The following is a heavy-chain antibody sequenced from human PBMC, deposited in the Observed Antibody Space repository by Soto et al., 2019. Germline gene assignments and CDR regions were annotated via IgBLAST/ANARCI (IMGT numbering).Heavy chain of an antibody. CDR2: MNPNSGNR. Sequence: QVQLVQSGAEVKKPGASVKVSCKASGYTFTNYDINWVRQATGQGLEWMGWMNPNSGNRGYAQKFQGRVTMTRNISTSTAYMELSSVRSEDKAVYYCARLRKMDVWGQGTTVTVSS. CDR1: GYTFTNYD. V-gene: IGHV1-8*01. J-gene: IGHJ6*02. CDR3: ARLRKMDV.